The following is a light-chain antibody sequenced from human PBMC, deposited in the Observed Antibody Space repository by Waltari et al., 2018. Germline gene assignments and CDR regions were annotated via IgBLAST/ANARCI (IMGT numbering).Light chain of an antibody. CDR1: NIGRKS. Sequence: SYVLTQPPSVSVATGETARITCGGNNIGRKSVHWYQQEPGQAPILVIYYNNDRPSGIPERFSGSNSGNTATLTISRVDAGDEADYYCQVWDSDSDHVVFGGGTKLAVL. V-gene: IGLV3-21*01. CDR3: QVWDSDSDHVV. CDR2: YNN. J-gene: IGLJ2*01.